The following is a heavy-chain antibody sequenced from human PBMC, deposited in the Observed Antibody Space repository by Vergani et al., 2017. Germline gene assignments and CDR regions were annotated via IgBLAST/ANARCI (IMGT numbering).Heavy chain of an antibody. V-gene: IGHV3-23*01. CDR3: AKDKGYSGTGGDY. Sequence: EVQLLESGGGLVQPGGSLRLSCAASGFTFSSYAMSWVRQAPGKGLEWVSAISGSGGSTYYADSVKGRFTISRDNSKNTLYLQMNSLSAEDTAVYYCAKDKGYSGTGGDYWGQGTLVTVSS. CDR2: ISGSGGST. J-gene: IGHJ4*02. CDR1: GFTFSSYA. D-gene: IGHD1-26*01.